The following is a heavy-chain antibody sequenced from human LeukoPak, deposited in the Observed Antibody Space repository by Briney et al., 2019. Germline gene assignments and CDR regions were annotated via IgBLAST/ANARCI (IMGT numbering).Heavy chain of an antibody. Sequence: GGSLRLSCAASGFTFSSFEMNWVRQAPGKGLEWVSYISGSGGTIYYADSVKGRFTISRDNSKNTLYLQMNSLRAEDTAVYYCAKDSSGWYRGSYFDYWGQGTLVTVSS. D-gene: IGHD6-19*01. CDR3: AKDSSGWYRGSYFDY. V-gene: IGHV3-48*03. CDR2: ISGSGGTI. J-gene: IGHJ4*02. CDR1: GFTFSSFE.